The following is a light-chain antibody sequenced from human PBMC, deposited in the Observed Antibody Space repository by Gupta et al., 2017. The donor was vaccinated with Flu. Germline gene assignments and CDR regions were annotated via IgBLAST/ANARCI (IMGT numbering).Light chain of an antibody. V-gene: IGLV3-21*02. CDR1: NIGSKS. CDR3: QVWDSSSDQYV. J-gene: IGLJ1*01. Sequence: SYVLTQPPSGSVAPRQTARITCGGNNIGSKSVHWYQQKPGQAPVLVVYDDTDRPSGIPERFSGSNSGNTATLTISRVEAGDEADDYCQVWDSSSDQYVFGTGTKVTVL. CDR2: DDT.